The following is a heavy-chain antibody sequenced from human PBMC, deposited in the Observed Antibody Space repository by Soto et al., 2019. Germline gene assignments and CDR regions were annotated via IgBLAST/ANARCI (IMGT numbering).Heavy chain of an antibody. V-gene: IGHV4-59*01. CDR3: ASNPLYDSSGYLPFDY. CDR1: GGSISSYY. J-gene: IGHJ4*02. CDR2: IYYSGST. Sequence: QVQLQESGPGLVKPSETLSLTCTVSGGSISSYYWSWIRQPPGKGLEWIGYIYYSGSTNYNPSLKSRVTIEVDTSKNQFSLKLSSVTAADTAVYYCASNPLYDSSGYLPFDYWGQGTLVTVSS. D-gene: IGHD3-22*01.